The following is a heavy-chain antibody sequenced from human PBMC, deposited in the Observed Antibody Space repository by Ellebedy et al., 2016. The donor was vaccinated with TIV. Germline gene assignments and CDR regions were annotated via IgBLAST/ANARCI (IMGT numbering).Heavy chain of an antibody. CDR2: ISGSGSTI. CDR1: GFTFSDYY. Sequence: GGSLRLXCAASGFTFSDYYMSWIRQAPGKGLEWVSYISGSGSTIYYADSVKGRFTISRDNAKNSLSLQMNSLRAEDTAVYYCARDIAARRLDYWGQGALVTVSS. CDR3: ARDIAARRLDY. J-gene: IGHJ4*02. V-gene: IGHV3-11*01. D-gene: IGHD6-6*01.